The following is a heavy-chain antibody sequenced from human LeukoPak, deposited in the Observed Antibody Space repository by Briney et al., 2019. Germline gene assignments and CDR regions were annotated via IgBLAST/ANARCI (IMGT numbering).Heavy chain of an antibody. V-gene: IGHV3-48*03. CDR3: ARAHYYDSSGLDF. D-gene: IGHD3-22*01. CDR2: ISSSGSKI. CDR1: GFTFSSYE. Sequence: GRSLRLSCAASGFTFSSYEMNWVSQAPGKVLEWVSYISSSGSKIYYADSLKGRFTISRDNAKNSLYLQMNSLRAEDTAVYYCARAHYYDSSGLDFWGQGTLVTVSS. J-gene: IGHJ4*02.